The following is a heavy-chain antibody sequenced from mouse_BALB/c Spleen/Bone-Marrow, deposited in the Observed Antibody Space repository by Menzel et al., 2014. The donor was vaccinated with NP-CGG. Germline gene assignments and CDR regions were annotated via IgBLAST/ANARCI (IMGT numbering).Heavy chain of an antibody. V-gene: IGHV5-9-4*01. CDR3: ASGDVYFAY. CDR1: GFTFSSYA. CDR2: ISSGGSYT. Sequence: DVKLVESGGGSVKPGGSLKLSCAASGFTFSSYAMSWVRQSPDKRLEWVAEISSGGSYTYYPDTVTGRFTISRDNAKNTLYLEMSSLRSEDTAMYYCASGDVYFAYWGQGTLVTVSA. J-gene: IGHJ3*01.